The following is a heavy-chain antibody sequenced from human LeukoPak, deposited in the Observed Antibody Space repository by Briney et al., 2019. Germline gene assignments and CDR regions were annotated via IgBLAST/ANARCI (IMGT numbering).Heavy chain of an antibody. J-gene: IGHJ4*02. V-gene: IGHV3-23*01. Sequence: GGSLRLSCVASGFTFNTYAVSWVRQAPGKGPQWVARINGGGRGTYYADSLKGRFTISRDNSKNTLYLQINNLRPEETARYYCAKGGLGKEVFDDWGQGTVVTVSS. CDR1: GFTFNTYA. CDR2: INGGGRGT. CDR3: AKGGLGKEVFDD. D-gene: IGHD1-1*01.